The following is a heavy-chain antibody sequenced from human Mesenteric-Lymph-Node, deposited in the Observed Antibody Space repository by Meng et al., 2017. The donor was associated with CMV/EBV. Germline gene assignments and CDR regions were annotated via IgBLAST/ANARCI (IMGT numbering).Heavy chain of an antibody. J-gene: IGHJ4*02. Sequence: TSGTYNINGVRQAPGQGLEWMGGIIPIFDTVNYAPNFQGRVTITADKSTTTAYMELSSLRFEDRAVYYCARGEVTQHDLLTGYYTLAHWGQGTLVTVSS. V-gene: IGHV1-69*06. CDR2: IIPIFDTV. CDR1: TSGTYN. D-gene: IGHD3-9*01. CDR3: ARGEVTQHDLLTGYYTLAH.